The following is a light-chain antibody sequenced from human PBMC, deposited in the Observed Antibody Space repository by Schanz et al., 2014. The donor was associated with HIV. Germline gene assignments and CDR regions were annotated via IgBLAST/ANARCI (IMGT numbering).Light chain of an antibody. CDR3: QQYNDGSYT. CDR2: KAS. V-gene: IGKV1-5*03. J-gene: IGKJ2*01. Sequence: DIQMTQSPSTLSASVGDRVTITCRASQSISSWLAWYQQKPGKAPKLLIYKASSLESGVPSRFSGSGSGTKFTLTISSLQPEDFATYYCQQYNDGSYTFGQGTKLEIK. CDR1: QSISSW.